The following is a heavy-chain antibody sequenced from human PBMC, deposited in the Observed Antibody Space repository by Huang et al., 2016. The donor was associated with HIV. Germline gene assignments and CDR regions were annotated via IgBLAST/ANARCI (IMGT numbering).Heavy chain of an antibody. V-gene: IGHV4-61*09. CDR2: IHTIWRT. CDR1: GGSINSIPSY. J-gene: IGHJ4*02. Sequence: QVQLQEAGPGLVRPSQTLSLTCAVSGGSINSIPSYWTWIRLPAGTGRAWIGHIHTIWRTNYNPSRKSRVTIAVDSAKNQFSLKVNSVTAGDTTVYYCAGDGLLYDGDYDWGQGSLVTVSS. D-gene: IGHD4-17*01. CDR3: AGDGLLYDGDYD.